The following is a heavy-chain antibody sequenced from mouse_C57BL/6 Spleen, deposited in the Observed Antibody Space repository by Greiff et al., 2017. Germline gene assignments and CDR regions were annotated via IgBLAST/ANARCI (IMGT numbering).Heavy chain of an antibody. CDR2: IYPGDGDT. D-gene: IGHD1-1*01. CDR3: AREGGVTTVRTRWYFDV. CDR1: GYAFSSSW. V-gene: IGHV1-82*01. Sequence: VKLQQSGPELVKPGASVKISCKASGYAFSSSWMNWVKQRPGKGLEWIGRIYPGDGDTNYNGKLKGKATLTADKYSSTAYMQLSSLTSEDSAVXFCAREGGVTTVRTRWYFDVWGTGTTVTVSS. J-gene: IGHJ1*03.